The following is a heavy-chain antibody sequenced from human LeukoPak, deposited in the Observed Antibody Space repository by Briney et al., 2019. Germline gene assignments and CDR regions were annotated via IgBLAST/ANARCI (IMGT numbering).Heavy chain of an antibody. Sequence: RRSLRLSCAASGFSSTSYGMHWVRPPHGKGLEWVSSITGSGDTTSYADSVKGRFTISRDNSKNTLFLQMDSLRAEDTAVYHCARDGGSYLQPTDYWGQGTLVTVSS. CDR1: GFSSTSYG. CDR2: ITGSGDTT. CDR3: ARDGGSYLQPTDY. J-gene: IGHJ4*02. D-gene: IGHD1-26*01. V-gene: IGHV3-23*01.